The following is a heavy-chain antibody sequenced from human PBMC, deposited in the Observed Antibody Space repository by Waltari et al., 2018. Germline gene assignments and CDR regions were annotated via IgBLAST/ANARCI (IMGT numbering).Heavy chain of an antibody. Sequence: EVQLVESGGGLVQPGRSLRLSCAASGFTFDDYAMHWVRQAPGKGLEWVSGISWNSGSIGYADSVKGRFTISRDNAKNTLYLQMNSLRAEDTAVYYCAKDPHGDYAGSYWGQGTLVTVSS. CDR2: ISWNSGSI. CDR3: AKDPHGDYAGSY. J-gene: IGHJ4*02. V-gene: IGHV3-9*01. CDR1: GFTFDDYA. D-gene: IGHD4-17*01.